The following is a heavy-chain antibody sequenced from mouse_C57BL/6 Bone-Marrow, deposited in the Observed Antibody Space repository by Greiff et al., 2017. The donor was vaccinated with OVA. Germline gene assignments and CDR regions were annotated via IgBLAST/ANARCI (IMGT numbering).Heavy chain of an antibody. CDR2: IHPNSGST. CDR3: ARNYGSSYGYFDV. V-gene: IGHV1-64*01. D-gene: IGHD1-1*01. J-gene: IGHJ1*03. CDR1: GYTFTSYW. Sequence: QVQLQQPGAELVKPGASVKLSCKASGYTFTSYWMHWVKQRPGQGLEWIGMIHPNSGSTNYNEKFKSKATLTVDKSPSTAYMQLSSLTSEDSAVYYCARNYGSSYGYFDVWGTGTTVTVSS.